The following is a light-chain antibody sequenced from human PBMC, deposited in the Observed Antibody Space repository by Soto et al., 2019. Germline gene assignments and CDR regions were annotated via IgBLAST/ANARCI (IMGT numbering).Light chain of an antibody. Sequence: EIVMTQSPATLSVSPGERATLSYRASQSVSSNLAWYQQKPGQAPRLLIYGASTRATGIPARFSGSGSGTEFTLTISSLQSEDFAVYYCQQYNNWRLTFGQGTKVEIK. J-gene: IGKJ1*01. CDR1: QSVSSN. CDR3: QQYNNWRLT. V-gene: IGKV3-15*01. CDR2: GAS.